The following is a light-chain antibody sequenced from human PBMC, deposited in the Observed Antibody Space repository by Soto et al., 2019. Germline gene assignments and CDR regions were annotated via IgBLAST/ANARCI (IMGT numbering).Light chain of an antibody. CDR2: GAS. V-gene: IGKV3-20*01. Sequence: EIVLTQSPGTLSLSPGERATLSCRASQSVSSSYLAWYQQRPGQAPKLLIYGASNRATGIPDRFSGSGSGTDFTLTISRLEPEDFAMYYCQRRDSSPPWWTFGQGTKVEIK. CDR3: QRRDSSPPWWT. J-gene: IGKJ1*01. CDR1: QSVSSSY.